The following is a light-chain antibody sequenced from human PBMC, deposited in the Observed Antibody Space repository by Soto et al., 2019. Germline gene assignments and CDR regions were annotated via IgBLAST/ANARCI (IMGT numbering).Light chain of an antibody. CDR1: GSDVGGYKY. CDR2: VVS. V-gene: IGLV2-14*01. Sequence: QSVLTQPASVSGSPGQSITITCTGTGSDVGGYKYVSWYQQHPGKAPKLLIYVVSNRPSGVSNRFSGSKSGNTASLTISGLQAEDEADYYCSSYTTTSTYVFGTGTKVTVL. CDR3: SSYTTTSTYV. J-gene: IGLJ1*01.